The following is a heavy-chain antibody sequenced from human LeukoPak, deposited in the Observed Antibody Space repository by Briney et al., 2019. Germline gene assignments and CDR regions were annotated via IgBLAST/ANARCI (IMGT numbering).Heavy chain of an antibody. V-gene: IGHV1-8*01. CDR2: MNPNSGNT. CDR3: ARGITMVRGAWFDP. J-gene: IGHJ5*02. Sequence: ASVKVSCKASGYTFTSYDINWVRQATGQGLEWMGWMNPNSGNTGYAQKFQGRVTMTRNTSISTAYMELSSLRSEDTAVYYCARGITMVRGAWFDPWGQGTLVTVSS. D-gene: IGHD3-10*01. CDR1: GYTFTSYD.